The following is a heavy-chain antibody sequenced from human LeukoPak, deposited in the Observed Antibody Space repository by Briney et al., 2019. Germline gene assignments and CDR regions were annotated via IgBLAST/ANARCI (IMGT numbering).Heavy chain of an antibody. V-gene: IGHV6-1*01. CDR3: ARECEYNWKYCWFDP. D-gene: IGHD1-7*01. Sequence: SQTLSLTCAISGXTVSSNSAAWNWIRQSPSRGLECLVRTYYRSKWYNDYAVSVKSRITINPDTSKNQFSLQLNSVTPEDTAVYYCARECEYNWKYCWFDPWGQGTLVTVSS. CDR1: GXTVSSNSAA. J-gene: IGHJ5*02. CDR2: TYYRSKWYN.